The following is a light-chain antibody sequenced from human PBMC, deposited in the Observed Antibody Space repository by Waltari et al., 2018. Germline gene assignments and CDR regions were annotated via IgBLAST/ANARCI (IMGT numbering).Light chain of an antibody. V-gene: IGLV2-8*01. CDR1: SSDVGAYNH. J-gene: IGLJ1*01. Sequence: QSALTQPPSASGSPGPSVTISCTGTSSDVGAYNHVSWYQQYPDKAPKLMIYEVTKRPSGVPDRFSGSKSGNTASLTVSGLQAEDEADYYCISYAGNNKYVLGAGTKVTVL. CDR2: EVT. CDR3: ISYAGNNKYV.